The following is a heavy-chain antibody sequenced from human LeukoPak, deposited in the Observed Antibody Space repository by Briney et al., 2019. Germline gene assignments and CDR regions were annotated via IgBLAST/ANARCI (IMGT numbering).Heavy chain of an antibody. CDR2: IYDNGDT. J-gene: IGHJ4*02. D-gene: IGHD6-13*01. Sequence: SETLSLTCTVSGGSISSSSNYWGWIRQPPGKGLEWIGCIYDNGDTSYNPSLKSRVTISVDKSKNQFSLKLSSVTAADTAVYYCAKIRSSIWYPEWDYWGQGTLVTVSS. CDR1: GGSISSSSNY. V-gene: IGHV4-39*07. CDR3: AKIRSSIWYPEWDY.